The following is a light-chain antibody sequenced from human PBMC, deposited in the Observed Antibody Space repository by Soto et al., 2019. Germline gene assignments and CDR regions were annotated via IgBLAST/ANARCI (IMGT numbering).Light chain of an antibody. J-gene: IGKJ2*01. CDR3: QQYGSSPGYT. Sequence: TQSPATLSLSPGERATLSCRASQSVSRYLAWYQQKPGQAPRLLIYGASNRATGIPDRFSGSASGTDFTLTISRLEPEDFAVYYCQQYGSSPGYTFGQGTKVDIK. CDR1: QSVSRY. CDR2: GAS. V-gene: IGKV3-20*01.